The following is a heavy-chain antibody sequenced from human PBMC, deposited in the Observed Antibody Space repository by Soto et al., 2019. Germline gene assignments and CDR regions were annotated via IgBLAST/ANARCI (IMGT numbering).Heavy chain of an antibody. CDR3: ANDKNSGSYEFNY. CDR1: GFTFSSYA. J-gene: IGHJ4*02. Sequence: GGSLRLSXAASGFTFSSYAMSWVRQAPGKGLEWVSAISGSGGSTYYADSVKGRFTISRDNSKNTLYLQMNSLRAEDTAVYYCANDKNSGSYEFNYWGQGTLVTVTS. CDR2: ISGSGGST. V-gene: IGHV3-23*01. D-gene: IGHD1-26*01.